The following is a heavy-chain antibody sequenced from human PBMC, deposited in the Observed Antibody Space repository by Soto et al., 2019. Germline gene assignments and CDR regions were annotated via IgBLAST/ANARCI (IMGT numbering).Heavy chain of an antibody. D-gene: IGHD3-16*02. V-gene: IGHV3-15*07. J-gene: IGHJ6*02. Sequence: GGSLILSCAASGFTFSNAWMNWVRQAPGKGLEWVGRIKSKTDGGTTDYAAPVKGRFTISRDDSKNTLYLQMNSLKTEDTAVYYCTTKGPYDYVWGSYRYYYYYYGMDVWGQGTTVTVSS. CDR1: GFTFSNAW. CDR2: IKSKTDGGTT. CDR3: TTKGPYDYVWGSYRYYYYYYGMDV.